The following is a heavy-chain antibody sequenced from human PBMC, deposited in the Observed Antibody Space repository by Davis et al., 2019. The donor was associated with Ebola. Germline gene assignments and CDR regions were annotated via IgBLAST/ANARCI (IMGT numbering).Heavy chain of an antibody. V-gene: IGHV1-46*01. J-gene: IGHJ6*02. CDR2: INPSGGST. Sequence: ASVKVSCKASGYTFTSYYMHLVRQAPGQGLEWMGIINPSGGSTSYAQKFQGRVTMTRDTSTRTVYMELRSLRSEDTAVYYCATREAIAAAGPGYYGMDVWGQGTTVTVSS. CDR1: GYTFTSYY. D-gene: IGHD6-13*01. CDR3: ATREAIAAAGPGYYGMDV.